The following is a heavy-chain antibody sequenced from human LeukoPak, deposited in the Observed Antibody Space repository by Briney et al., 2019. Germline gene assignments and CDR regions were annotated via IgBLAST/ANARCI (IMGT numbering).Heavy chain of an antibody. CDR3: ARGYYYDSSGYLN. CDR1: GGSISSYY. CDR2: IYYSGST. Sequence: SETLSPTCTVSGGSISSYYWSWIRQPPGKGLEWIGYIYYSGSTNYNPSLKSRVTISVDTSKNQFSLKLSSVTAADTAVYYCARGYYYDSSGYLNWGQGTLVTVSS. J-gene: IGHJ4*02. V-gene: IGHV4-59*01. D-gene: IGHD3-22*01.